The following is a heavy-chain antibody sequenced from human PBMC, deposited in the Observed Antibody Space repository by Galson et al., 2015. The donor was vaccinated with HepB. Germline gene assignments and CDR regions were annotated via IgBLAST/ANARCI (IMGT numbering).Heavy chain of an antibody. V-gene: IGHV1-18*04. J-gene: IGHJ4*02. CDR1: GYTFTSYG. CDR3: ARVTSDWNDSDY. CDR2: ISAYNGNT. D-gene: IGHD1-1*01. Sequence: SVKVSCKASGYTFTSYGISWVRQAPGHGLEWMGWISAYNGNTNYAQKLQGRVTMTTDTSTSTAYMELRSLRSDDTAVYYCARVTSDWNDSDYWGQGTLVTVSS.